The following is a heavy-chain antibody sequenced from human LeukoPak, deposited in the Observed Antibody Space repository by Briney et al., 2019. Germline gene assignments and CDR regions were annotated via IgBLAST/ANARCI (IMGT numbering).Heavy chain of an antibody. CDR3: ARTHYDILTGEANWFDP. Sequence: GASVKVSCKASGYTFTGYYMHWVRQAPGQGLEWMGWINPNSGGTNYAQKFQGRVTMTTDTSTSTAYMELRSLRSDDTAVYYCARTHYDILTGEANWFDPWGQGTLVTVSS. D-gene: IGHD3-9*01. J-gene: IGHJ5*02. CDR2: INPNSGGT. V-gene: IGHV1-2*02. CDR1: GYTFTGYY.